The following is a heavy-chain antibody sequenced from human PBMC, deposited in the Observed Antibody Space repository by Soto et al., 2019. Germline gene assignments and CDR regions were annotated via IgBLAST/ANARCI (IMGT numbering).Heavy chain of an antibody. J-gene: IGHJ5*02. CDR1: GFTVSNYH. CDR3: TRDASRDSSARGWFDP. D-gene: IGHD6-13*01. Sequence: GGSLRLSCAASGFTVSNYHMNWVRQAPGKGLEWVSTISSNSAYIYYTDALRGRFTISRDNAKNSLHLQMNNLRAEDTAVYYCTRDASRDSSARGWFDPWGPGTLVTVAS. V-gene: IGHV3-21*01. CDR2: ISSNSAYI.